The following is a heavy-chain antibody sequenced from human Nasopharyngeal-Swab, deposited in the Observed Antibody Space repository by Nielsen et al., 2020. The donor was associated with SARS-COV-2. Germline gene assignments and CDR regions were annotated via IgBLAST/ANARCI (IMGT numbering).Heavy chain of an antibody. V-gene: IGHV3-23*01. D-gene: IGHD2-21*01. CDR1: GFTFSSYA. CDR2: ISGSGDTT. J-gene: IGHJ6*02. CDR3: AKAPYLRGLDV. Sequence: GGSLRLSCAASGFTFSSYAMSWVRQPPGKGLEWVSIISGSGDTTYYADSVNDRFTISRDNSKNTLYLQMNSLRVEDTALYYCAKAPYLRGLDVWGQGTPVTVSS.